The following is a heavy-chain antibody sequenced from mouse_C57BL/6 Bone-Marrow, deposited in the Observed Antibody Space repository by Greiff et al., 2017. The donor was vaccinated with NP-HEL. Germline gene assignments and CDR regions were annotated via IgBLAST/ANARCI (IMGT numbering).Heavy chain of an antibody. D-gene: IGHD1-1*01. CDR1: GFTIKDYY. V-gene: IGHV14-2*01. CDR2: IDPEDGET. Sequence: VQLQQSGAELVKPGASVKLSCTASGFTIKDYYMPWVKQRPEQGLEWIGRIDPEDGETKYAPKFQGKATITADTSSNTAYLQLSSLTSEDTAGYYCARGTTVVARLDYWGQGTTLTVSS. J-gene: IGHJ2*01. CDR3: ARGTTVVARLDY.